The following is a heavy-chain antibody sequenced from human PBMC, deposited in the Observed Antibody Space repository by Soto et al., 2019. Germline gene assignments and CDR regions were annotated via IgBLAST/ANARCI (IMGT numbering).Heavy chain of an antibody. D-gene: IGHD4-4*01. Sequence: PGGSLRLSCAASGFTFSSYGMHWVRQAPGKGLEWVAVISYDGSNKYYADSVKGRFTISRDNSKNTLYLQMNSLRAEDTAVYYCAKLMTPLYSNYGPPPFDYWGQGTLVTVSS. V-gene: IGHV3-30*18. J-gene: IGHJ4*02. CDR2: ISYDGSNK. CDR3: AKLMTPLYSNYGPPPFDY. CDR1: GFTFSSYG.